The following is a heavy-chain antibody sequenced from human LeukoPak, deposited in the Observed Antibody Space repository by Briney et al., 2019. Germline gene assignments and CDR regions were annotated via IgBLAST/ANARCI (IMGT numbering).Heavy chain of an antibody. CDR1: GFTFSSYA. CDR2: ISFDGSNK. Sequence: PGGSLRLSCAAAGFTFSSYAMHWVRQAPGRGLEWVAIISFDGSNKYYADSVKGRFTISRDNSKNTLSLQMDSLRVEDTALYYCARESRVTSGNYWGYYMDVWGKGTTVTVSS. CDR3: ARESRVTSGNYWGYYMDV. D-gene: IGHD3-22*01. J-gene: IGHJ6*03. V-gene: IGHV3-30-3*01.